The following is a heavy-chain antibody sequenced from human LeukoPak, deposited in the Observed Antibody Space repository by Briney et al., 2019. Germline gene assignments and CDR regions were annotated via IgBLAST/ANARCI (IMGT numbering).Heavy chain of an antibody. V-gene: IGHV3-23*01. Sequence: GGSLRLSCAASGFTVSGNYMSWVRQAPGKGLEWVSAISGSGGSTHYADSVKGRFTISRDNSKNTLYLQMNSLRAEDSAVYYCARPTGYLDAFDIWGQGTMVTVSS. CDR3: ARPTGYLDAFDI. J-gene: IGHJ3*02. CDR2: ISGSGGST. CDR1: GFTVSGNY. D-gene: IGHD3-9*01.